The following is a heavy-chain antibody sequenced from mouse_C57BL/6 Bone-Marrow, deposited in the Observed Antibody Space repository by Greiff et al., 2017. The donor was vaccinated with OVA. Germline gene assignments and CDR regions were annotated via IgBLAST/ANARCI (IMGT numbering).Heavy chain of an antibody. CDR2: ISSGGSYT. V-gene: IGHV5-6*02. CDR1: GFTFSSYG. J-gene: IGHJ3*01. D-gene: IGHD4-1*01. CDR3: ARQGLGQAY. Sequence: DVMLVESGGDLVKPGGSLKLSCAASGFTFSSYGMSWVRQTPDKRLEWVATISSGGSYTYYPDSVKGRFTISRDNAKNTLYLQMSSLKSEDTAMYYCARQGLGQAYWGQGTLVTVSA.